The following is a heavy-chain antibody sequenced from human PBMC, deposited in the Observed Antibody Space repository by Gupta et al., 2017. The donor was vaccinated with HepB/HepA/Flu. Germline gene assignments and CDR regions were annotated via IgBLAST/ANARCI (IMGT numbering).Heavy chain of an antibody. J-gene: IGHJ4*02. CDR1: GLTFITHS. CDR2: ISYDGTNE. V-gene: IGHV3-30-3*01. Sequence: QVQVVESGAGVVRAGRSVRLSCAASGLTFITHSSHWVRQAPGKGLEWVAGISYDGTNEFYADSVNGRITISRDNSKNTLYLQMNSLRAEDTAVYYCTRGGVGITTNSFNQWGQGTLVTVSS. D-gene: IGHD1-26*01. CDR3: TRGGVGITTNSFNQ.